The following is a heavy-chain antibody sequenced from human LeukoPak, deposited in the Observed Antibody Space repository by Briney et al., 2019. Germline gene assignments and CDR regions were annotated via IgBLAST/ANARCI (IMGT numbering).Heavy chain of an antibody. CDR3: ARRTRGSYREIDY. J-gene: IGHJ4*02. CDR2: IYTSGST. D-gene: IGHD1-26*01. V-gene: IGHV4-4*07. CDR1: GGSFSSYY. Sequence: PSETLSLTCTVSGGSFSSYYWSWIRQPAGKGLEWIGRIYTSGSTNYNSSLKSRVTMSVDTSKNQVSLKLSSVTAADTAVYYCARRTRGSYREIDYWRQGTLVTVSS.